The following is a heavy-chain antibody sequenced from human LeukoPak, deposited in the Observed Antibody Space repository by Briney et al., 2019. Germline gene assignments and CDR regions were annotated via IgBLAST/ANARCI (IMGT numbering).Heavy chain of an antibody. CDR1: GGSFSGYY. CDR2: INHSGST. D-gene: IGHD5-24*01. Sequence: PSETLSLTCAVYGGSFSGYYWSWIRQPPGKGLEWIGEINHSGSTNYNPSLKSRVTISVDTSKNQFSLKLSSVTAADTAVYHCARARGDGYNKRLDYWGQGTLVTVSS. CDR3: ARARGDGYNKRLDY. J-gene: IGHJ4*02. V-gene: IGHV4-34*01.